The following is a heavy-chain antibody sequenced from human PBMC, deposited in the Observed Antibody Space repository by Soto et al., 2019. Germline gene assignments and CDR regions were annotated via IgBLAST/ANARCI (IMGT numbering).Heavy chain of an antibody. D-gene: IGHD2-21*01. CDR1: GGPISIYS. CDR3: ARTPHIVAGEYYFDY. Sequence: PSRTLSVTCTVFGGPISIYSWSGIRQPPGKGLEWIGNIYYSGSTTYNPSLKSRGTISIDTSKNQFSLKLSSVTAADTAVYYCARTPHIVAGEYYFDYWRQGTLVTVSS. CDR2: IYYSGST. J-gene: IGHJ4*02. V-gene: IGHV4-59*01.